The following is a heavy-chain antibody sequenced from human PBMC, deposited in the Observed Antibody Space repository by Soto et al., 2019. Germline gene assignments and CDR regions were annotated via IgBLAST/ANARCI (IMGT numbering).Heavy chain of an antibody. V-gene: IGHV3-73*01. CDR2: IRSKPNSYAT. D-gene: IGHD2-8*02. CDR3: ISVLNTVPDY. CDR1: GITFSGSA. Sequence: EVQLVESGGGLVQPGGSLKLSCAASGITFSGSAMHWVRQASGKGLEWVGRIRSKPNSYATAYAASVKGRFTISRDDSKNMAYLQMNGLKTEDTAVYYCISVLNTVPDYWGQGTLVTVSS. J-gene: IGHJ4*02.